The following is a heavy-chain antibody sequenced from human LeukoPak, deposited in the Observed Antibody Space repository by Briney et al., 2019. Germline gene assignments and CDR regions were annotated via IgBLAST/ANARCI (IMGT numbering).Heavy chain of an antibody. V-gene: IGHV3-53*01. CDR3: ARDPRLYSSTARSHMDV. Sequence: PGGSLRLSYAASGFTVSSNYMSWVRQAPGRGLEWVSVIYSGGSTYYADSVKGRFTISRDNSKNTLYLQMNSLRAEDTAVYYCARDPRLYSSTARSHMDVWGKGTTVTVSS. J-gene: IGHJ6*03. CDR2: IYSGGST. D-gene: IGHD6-13*01. CDR1: GFTVSSNY.